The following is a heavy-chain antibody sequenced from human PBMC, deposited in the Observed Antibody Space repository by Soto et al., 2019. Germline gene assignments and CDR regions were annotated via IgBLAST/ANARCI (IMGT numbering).Heavy chain of an antibody. D-gene: IGHD2-15*01. CDR2: INSDGSST. J-gene: IGHJ5*02. V-gene: IGHV3-74*01. CDR3: ARVPHCSGDSCYSWFDP. CDR1: GFTFSRYW. Sequence: EVQLVESGGGLVQPGGSLRLSCAASGFTFSRYWMHWVRQAPGKGLEWISRINSDGSSTNYADSVKGRFTISRDNAKNTLYMQMNSLRADDTAVYYCARVPHCSGDSCYSWFDPWGQGTLVAVSS.